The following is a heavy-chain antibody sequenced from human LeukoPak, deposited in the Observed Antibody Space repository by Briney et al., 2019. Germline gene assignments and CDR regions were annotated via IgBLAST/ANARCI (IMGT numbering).Heavy chain of an antibody. CDR2: IYYSGST. D-gene: IGHD5-18*01. Sequence: SSETLSLTCTVSGGSISSYYWSWIRQPPGKGLEWIGSIYYSGSTYYNPSLKSRVTISVDTSKNQFSLKLSSVTAADTAVYYCARDRYSYGFYWGQGTLVTVSS. CDR3: ARDRYSYGFY. V-gene: IGHV4-39*07. CDR1: GGSISSYY. J-gene: IGHJ4*02.